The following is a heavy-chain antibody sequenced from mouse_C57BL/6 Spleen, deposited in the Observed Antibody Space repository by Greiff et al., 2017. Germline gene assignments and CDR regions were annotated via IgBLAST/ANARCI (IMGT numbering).Heavy chain of an antibody. CDR3: ARYWSYAMDY. Sequence: QVHVKQSGAELVKPGASVKISCKASGYAFSSYWMNWVKQRPGKGLEWIGQIYPGDGDTNYNGKFKGKATLTADKSSSTAYMQLSSLTSEDSAVYFCARYWSYAMDYWGQGTSVTVSS. CDR1: GYAFSSYW. CDR2: IYPGDGDT. V-gene: IGHV1-80*01. D-gene: IGHD4-1*01. J-gene: IGHJ4*01.